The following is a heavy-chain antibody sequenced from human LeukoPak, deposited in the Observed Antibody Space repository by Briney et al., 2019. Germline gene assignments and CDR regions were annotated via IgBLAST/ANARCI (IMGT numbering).Heavy chain of an antibody. V-gene: IGHV3-30*18. J-gene: IGHJ4*02. D-gene: IGHD6-19*01. CDR2: ISNDGSNK. CDR1: GFTFSSYG. Sequence: RGSLRLSCAASGFTFSSYGMHWVRQAPGKGLEWVAVISNDGSNKYYADSVKGRFTISRDNSKTTLYLQMNSLRAEDTAVYYCAKDTVAGCFDYWGQGTLVTVSS. CDR3: AKDTVAGCFDY.